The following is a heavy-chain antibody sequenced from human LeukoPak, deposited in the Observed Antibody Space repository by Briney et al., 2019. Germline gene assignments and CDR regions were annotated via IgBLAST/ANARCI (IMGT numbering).Heavy chain of an antibody. CDR2: IYHSGST. V-gene: IGHV4-38-2*02. J-gene: IGHJ4*02. D-gene: IGHD6-6*01. CDR1: GYSISSGYY. Sequence: SETLSLTCTVSGYSISSGYYWGWIRQPPGKGLEWIGSIYHSGSTYYSPSLKSRVTISVDTSKNQFSLKLSSVTAADTAVYYCARDLGGSSEPNDYWGQGTLVTVSS. CDR3: ARDLGGSSEPNDY.